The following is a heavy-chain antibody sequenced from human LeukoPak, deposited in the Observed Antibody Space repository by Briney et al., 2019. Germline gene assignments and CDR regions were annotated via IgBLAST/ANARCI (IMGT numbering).Heavy chain of an antibody. J-gene: IGHJ4*02. D-gene: IGHD1-26*01. Sequence: GGSLRLSCAASGFTFSSYGMHWVRQAPGKGLEWVAFIRYDGSNKYYADSVKGRFTISRDNSKNTLYLQMNSLRAEDTAVYYCAKNPPNSGSYYQLDYWGQGTLVTVSS. CDR3: AKNPPNSGSYYQLDY. CDR2: IRYDGSNK. CDR1: GFTFSSYG. V-gene: IGHV3-30*02.